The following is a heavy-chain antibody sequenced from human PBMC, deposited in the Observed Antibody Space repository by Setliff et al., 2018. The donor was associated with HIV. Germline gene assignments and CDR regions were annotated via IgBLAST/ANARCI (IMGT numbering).Heavy chain of an antibody. J-gene: IGHJ5*02. CDR2: ISDSGTA. D-gene: IGHD6-13*01. V-gene: IGHV4-59*08. CDR3: ARHRYSSSINWFDP. CDR1: GGYLSNHH. Sequence: PSETLSLTCTVSGGYLSNHHWIWIRQPPGKGLEWIGRISDSGTADYDPSLKSRLTISLDTSRNQFSLKLTSVTATDTAVYYCARHRYSSSINWFDPWGQGTLVTVS.